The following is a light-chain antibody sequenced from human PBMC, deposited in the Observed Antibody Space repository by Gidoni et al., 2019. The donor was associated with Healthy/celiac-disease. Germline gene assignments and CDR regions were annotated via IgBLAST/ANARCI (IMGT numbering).Light chain of an antibody. J-gene: IGKJ1*01. Sequence: DIVVTQSPATLSVSPGERATLSCRASQSVSSNLAWYQQKPGQAPRLLIYGASTRATGIPARFSGSGSGTEFTLTISSLQSEDFAVYYCQQYNNWPVTFGQGTKVEIK. V-gene: IGKV3-15*01. CDR3: QQYNNWPVT. CDR2: GAS. CDR1: QSVSSN.